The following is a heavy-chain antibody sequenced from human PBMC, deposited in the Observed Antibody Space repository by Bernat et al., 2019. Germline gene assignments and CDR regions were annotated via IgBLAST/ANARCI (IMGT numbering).Heavy chain of an antibody. CDR2: ISNDGRNK. J-gene: IGHJ4*02. V-gene: IGHV3-30*18. CDR3: AKARDSSNGYGGGFDY. D-gene: IGHD6-13*01. CDR1: GFTFSSYG. Sequence: QVQLVESGGGVVQPGRSLRLSCAASGFTFSSYGMHWVRQAPGKGLGWVAVISNDGRNKYYADSVKDRLTISRDNSQNTLYLQMNRLRVEDTAVYYCAKARDSSNGYGGGFDYWGQGTLVTVSS.